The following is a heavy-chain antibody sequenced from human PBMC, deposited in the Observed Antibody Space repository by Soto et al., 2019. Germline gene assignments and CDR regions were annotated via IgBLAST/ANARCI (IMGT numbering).Heavy chain of an antibody. J-gene: IGHJ4*02. CDR1: GFILNSYS. CDR2: INSGSTSV. V-gene: IGHV3-48*01. Sequence: EVQLVESGGGLVQPGGSLRLSCVASGFILNSYSMNWVRQAPGKGLEWISYINSGSTSVFYADSVKGRFTISRDNAKNSLYLQMNSLRAEDTAVYYCGSSASPDAYWGQGTLVTVSS. CDR3: GSSASPDAY. D-gene: IGHD3-22*01.